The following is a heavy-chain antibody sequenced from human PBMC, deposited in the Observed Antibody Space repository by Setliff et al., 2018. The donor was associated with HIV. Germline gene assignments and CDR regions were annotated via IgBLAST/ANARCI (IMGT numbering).Heavy chain of an antibody. J-gene: IGHJ6*03. D-gene: IGHD6-13*01. V-gene: IGHV4-59*01. CDR3: ARGFGSSWGGNYYYYYMDV. CDR1: GGSISSYY. Sequence: PSETLSLTCTVSGGSISSYYWSWIRQPAGKGLEWIGYIYYSGSTNYNPSLKSRVTISVDTSKNQFSLKLSSVTAADTAVYYCARGFGSSWGGNYYYYYMDVWGKGTTVTVSS. CDR2: IYYSGST.